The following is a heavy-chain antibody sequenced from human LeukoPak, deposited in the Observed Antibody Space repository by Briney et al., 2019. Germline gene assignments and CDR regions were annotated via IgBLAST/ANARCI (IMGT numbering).Heavy chain of an antibody. Sequence: PGGSLRLSCAAFSGFAMSWVRQAPGKGLEWVSAISGPGDDTYYADSVKGRFTISRDNSQNTLYLQMNSLRTEDTALYYCTRGHRSSSSFFDYWSQGTLVTVSS. CDR1: SGFA. CDR2: ISGPGDDT. D-gene: IGHD6-19*01. CDR3: TRGHRSSSSFFDY. V-gene: IGHV3-23*01. J-gene: IGHJ4*02.